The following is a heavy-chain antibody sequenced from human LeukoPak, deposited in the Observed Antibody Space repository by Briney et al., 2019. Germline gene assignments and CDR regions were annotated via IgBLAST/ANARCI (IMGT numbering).Heavy chain of an antibody. V-gene: IGHV4-34*01. CDR1: GGSFSGYY. CDR2: INHSGST. CDR3: ARVRQLWLMEYYYYYYMDV. D-gene: IGHD5-18*01. Sequence: SETLSLTCAVYGGSFSGYYWSWIRQPPGKGLEWIGEINHSGSTNYNPSLKSRVTISVDTSKNQFSLKLSSVTAADTAVYYCARVRQLWLMEYYYYYYMDVWGKGTTVTVSS. J-gene: IGHJ6*03.